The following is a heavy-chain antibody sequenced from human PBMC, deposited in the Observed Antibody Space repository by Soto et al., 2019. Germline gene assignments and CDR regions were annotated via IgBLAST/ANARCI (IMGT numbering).Heavy chain of an antibody. J-gene: IGHJ5*02. D-gene: IGHD3-3*01. CDR1: GGSISSYY. Sequence: PSETLSLTCTVSGGSISSYYLSWIRQPPGKGLEWTGYIYYSGSTNYNPSLKSRVTISVDTSKNQFSLKLSSVTAADTAVYYCARVMASITIFGVVPNWFDPWGQGTLVTVSS. CDR3: ARVMASITIFGVVPNWFDP. CDR2: IYYSGST. V-gene: IGHV4-59*01.